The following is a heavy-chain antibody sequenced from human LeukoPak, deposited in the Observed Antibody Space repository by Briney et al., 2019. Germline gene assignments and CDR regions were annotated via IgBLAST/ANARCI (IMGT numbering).Heavy chain of an antibody. V-gene: IGHV1-69*05. Sequence: SVKVSCKASGGTFSSYAISWVRQAPGQGLEWMGRIIPIFSTANYAQKFQGRVTITTDESTSTAYMELSSLRSEDTAVYYCARDWNYDSSGYYYDESAEYFQHWGQGTLVTVSS. CDR3: ARDWNYDSSGYYYDESAEYFQH. J-gene: IGHJ1*01. D-gene: IGHD3-22*01. CDR1: GGTFSSYA. CDR2: IIPIFSTA.